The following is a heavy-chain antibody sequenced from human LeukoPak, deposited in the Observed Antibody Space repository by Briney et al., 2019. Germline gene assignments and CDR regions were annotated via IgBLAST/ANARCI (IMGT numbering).Heavy chain of an antibody. Sequence: GGSLRLSCAASGFTFSSYAMHWVRQAPGKGLEYVSAISSNGGSTYYANSVKGRFTISRDNSKNTLYLQMGSLRAEDMAVYYCARVKVARLGDAFDIWGQGTMVTVSS. CDR1: GFTFSSYA. V-gene: IGHV3-64*01. D-gene: IGHD2-15*01. CDR2: ISSNGGST. J-gene: IGHJ3*02. CDR3: ARVKVARLGDAFDI.